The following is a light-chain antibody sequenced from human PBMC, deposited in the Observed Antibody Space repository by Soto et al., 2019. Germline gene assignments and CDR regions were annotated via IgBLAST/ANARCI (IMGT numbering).Light chain of an antibody. CDR2: EVS. CDR3: MQGTHWPWT. V-gene: IGKV2-30*02. Sequence: DVVMTQSPLSLPVTLGQPASISCRSSQSLIHSDGSTYLNWFQQRPGQSPRRLIYEVSDRDSGVPDRFSGSGSGTAFTLKISRVEAEDVGGYYCMQGTHWPWTFGQGTEVEIK. CDR1: QSLIHSDGSTY. J-gene: IGKJ1*01.